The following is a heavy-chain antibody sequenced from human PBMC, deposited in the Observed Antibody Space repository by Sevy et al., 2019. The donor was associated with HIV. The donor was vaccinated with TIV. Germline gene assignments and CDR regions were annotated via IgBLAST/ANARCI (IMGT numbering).Heavy chain of an antibody. CDR2: INPSGGST. J-gene: IGHJ5*02. Sequence: ASVKVSCKASGYTFTSYYMHWVRQAPGQGLEWMGIINPSGGSTSYAQKFQGRVTMTRDTSTSTVYMELSSLRSEDTAVYYCARDKAMYSISWLVGGAWFYPWGQGTLVTVSS. D-gene: IGHD6-13*01. CDR1: GYTFTSYY. V-gene: IGHV1-46*01. CDR3: ARDKAMYSISWLVGGAWFYP.